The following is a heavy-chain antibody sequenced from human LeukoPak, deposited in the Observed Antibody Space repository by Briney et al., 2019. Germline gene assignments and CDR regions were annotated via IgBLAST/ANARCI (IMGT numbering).Heavy chain of an antibody. CDR3: ARSGSYYPLFDY. CDR1: GFTFSSYA. D-gene: IGHD1-26*01. Sequence: GGSLRLSCAASGFTFSSYAMSWVRQAPGKGLEGVSAISGSGGSTYYADSVKGRFTISRDNSKNTLYLQMNSLRAEDTAVYYCARSGSYYPLFDYWGQGTLVTVSS. CDR2: ISGSGGST. V-gene: IGHV3-23*01. J-gene: IGHJ4*02.